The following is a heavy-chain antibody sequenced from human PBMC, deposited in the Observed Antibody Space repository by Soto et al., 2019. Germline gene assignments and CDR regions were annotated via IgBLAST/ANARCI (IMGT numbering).Heavy chain of an antibody. D-gene: IGHD6-19*01. Sequence: QVQLVESGGGVDQPGRSLILSCAGSGFTFSSYATHWVRQAPGKGLEGVAVISYDGSNKYYADSVKGRFTISRDNSKNTLYLQMNSLRAEDTAVYYCARADDNTVAGTLFIWGQGTLVTVSS. J-gene: IGHJ4*02. CDR1: GFTFSSYA. CDR3: ARADDNTVAGTLFI. V-gene: IGHV3-30-3*01. CDR2: ISYDGSNK.